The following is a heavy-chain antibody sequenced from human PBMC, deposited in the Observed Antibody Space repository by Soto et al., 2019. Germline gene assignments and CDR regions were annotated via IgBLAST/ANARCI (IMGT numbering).Heavy chain of an antibody. CDR1: GFTFSSYA. J-gene: IGHJ5*02. D-gene: IGHD2-2*01. CDR2: ISGSGGST. Sequence: EVQLLESGGGLVQPGGSLRLSCAASGFTFSSYAMSWVRQAPGKGLEWVSAISGSGGSTYYADSVKGRFTISRDNSKNTLYLQMNSPRAADTALYYCAKDWYCSRTSCIATEFVPWGQGTLVTVSS. V-gene: IGHV3-23*01. CDR3: AKDWYCSRTSCIATEFVP.